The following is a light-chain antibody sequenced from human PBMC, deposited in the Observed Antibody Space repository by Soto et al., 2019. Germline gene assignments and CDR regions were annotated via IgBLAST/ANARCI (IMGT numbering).Light chain of an antibody. CDR3: QQYNSFPLT. V-gene: IGKV1-16*01. CDR1: QVISNY. CDR2: GVS. Sequence: DIQMTQSPSSLSASVGDTVTITCRASQVISNYLAWFQQKPGKAPKSLIYGVSSLRSGVPSRFSGSGSGTDFTLTIDSLQPEDFATYYCQQYNSFPLTFGGGTTVEFK. J-gene: IGKJ4*01.